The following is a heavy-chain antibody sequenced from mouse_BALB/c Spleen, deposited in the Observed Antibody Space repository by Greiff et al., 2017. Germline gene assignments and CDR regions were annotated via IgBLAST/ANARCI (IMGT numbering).Heavy chain of an antibody. CDR3: ARGSSYGGYAMDY. D-gene: IGHD1-1*01. Sequence: EVKLVESGAELVKPGASVKLSCTASGFNIKDTYMHWVKQRPEQGLEWIGRIDPANGNTKYDPKFQGKATITADTSSNTAYLQLSSLTSEDTAVYYCARGSSYGGYAMDYWGQGTSVTVSS. CDR1: GFNIKDTY. V-gene: IGHV14-3*02. CDR2: IDPANGNT. J-gene: IGHJ4*01.